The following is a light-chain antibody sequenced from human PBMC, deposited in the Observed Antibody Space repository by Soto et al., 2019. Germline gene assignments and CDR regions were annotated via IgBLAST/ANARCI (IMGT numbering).Light chain of an antibody. Sequence: DIQMTQSPSTLSASVGDRVTITCRASQSISSWLAWYQQKPGKAPKLLIYKASSIESGVPSRFSGSGSGTEFTLTISSLQPDDFATHYCQQYNSYWEYTFGQGTKLEIK. CDR1: QSISSW. V-gene: IGKV1-5*03. J-gene: IGKJ2*01. CDR2: KAS. CDR3: QQYNSYWEYT.